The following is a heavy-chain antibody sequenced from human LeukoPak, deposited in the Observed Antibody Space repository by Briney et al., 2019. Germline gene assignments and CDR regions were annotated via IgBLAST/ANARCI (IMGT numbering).Heavy chain of an antibody. J-gene: IGHJ4*02. D-gene: IGHD3-10*01. CDR2: ISYDGSNK. CDR1: GFTFSNYG. Sequence: QPGGSPRLSCAASGFTFSNYGIHWVRQAPGKGLEWVAFISYDGSNKFYADSVKGRFIISRDNSKNTLYLQMNSLRAEDTAVYYCVKQHTYYGSGRFFEADYWGQGTLVTVSS. V-gene: IGHV3-30*18. CDR3: VKQHTYYGSGRFFEADY.